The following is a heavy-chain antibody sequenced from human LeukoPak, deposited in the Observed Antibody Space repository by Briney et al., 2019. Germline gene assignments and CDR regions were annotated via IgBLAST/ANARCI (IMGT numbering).Heavy chain of an antibody. V-gene: IGHV4-34*01. Sequence: TSETLSLTCAVYGGSFSGYCWSWIRQPPGKGLEWIGEINHSGSTNYNPSLKSRVTISVDTSKNQFSLKLSSVTAADTAVYYCARGYGGKPDYWGQGTLVTVSS. D-gene: IGHD4-23*01. CDR2: INHSGST. J-gene: IGHJ4*02. CDR1: GGSFSGYC. CDR3: ARGYGGKPDY.